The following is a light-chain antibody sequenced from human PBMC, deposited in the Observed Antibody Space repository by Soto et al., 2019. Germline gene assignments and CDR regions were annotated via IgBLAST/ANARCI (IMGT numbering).Light chain of an antibody. Sequence: EIVLTQSPGTLSLSPVERATLSCRSSQSVSSSYLAWYQQKPGQAPRLLIYDASNRATGIPARFSGSGSGTDFTLTISSLEPEDFAVYYCQQRFNWQVTFGQGTRLEIK. CDR1: QSVSSSY. J-gene: IGKJ5*01. CDR2: DAS. V-gene: IGKV3D-20*02. CDR3: QQRFNWQVT.